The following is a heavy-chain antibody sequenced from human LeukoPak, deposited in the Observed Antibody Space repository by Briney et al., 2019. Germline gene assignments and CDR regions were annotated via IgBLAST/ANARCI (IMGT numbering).Heavy chain of an antibody. CDR3: ARATLAYSTVTTSYLI. D-gene: IGHD4-17*01. J-gene: IGHJ4*02. CDR1: GGTFSSYA. Sequence: SVRVSCKASGGTFSSYAISWVRQAPGQGLEWLGGISPIFVTTSYAQKFQGRVTITADESTSTAYMELSSLRSEDTAIYYCARATLAYSTVTTSYLIWGQGTLVTVSS. CDR2: ISPIFVTT. V-gene: IGHV1-69*13.